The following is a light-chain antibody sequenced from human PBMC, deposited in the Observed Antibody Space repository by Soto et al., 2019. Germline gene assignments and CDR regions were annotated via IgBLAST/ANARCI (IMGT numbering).Light chain of an antibody. Sequence: QLVLTQPPSASGTPGQRVAISCSGSSSNIGSNHVNWHQQLPGTAPKLLIYGNNQRPSGVPDRFSGSKSGTSASLAISGLQSXXEXXXXCAAWDDSLNGHVVFGGGTKVTVL. CDR1: SSNIGSNH. CDR3: AAWDDSLNGHVV. CDR2: GNN. V-gene: IGLV1-44*01. J-gene: IGLJ2*01.